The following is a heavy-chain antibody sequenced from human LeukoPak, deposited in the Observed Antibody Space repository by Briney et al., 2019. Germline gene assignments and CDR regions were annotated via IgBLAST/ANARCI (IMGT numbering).Heavy chain of an antibody. CDR3: ARRNYDILTGNWFDP. D-gene: IGHD3-9*01. CDR1: GGSISSFY. CDR2: IYSCGST. J-gene: IGHJ5*02. V-gene: IGHV4-4*07. Sequence: SETLSLTCTVSGGSISSFYGSWIRQPAGRGLEWIGRIYSCGSTNYNPSLKSRVTMSVDTSKNQFSLKLSSVTAADTAVYYCARRNYDILTGNWFDPWGQGTLVTVSS.